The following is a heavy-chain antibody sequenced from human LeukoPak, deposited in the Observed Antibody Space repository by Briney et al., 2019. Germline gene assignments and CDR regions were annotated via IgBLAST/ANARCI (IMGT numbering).Heavy chain of an antibody. Sequence: HPGGSLRLSCAASGFTFSSYGMHWVRQAPGKGLEWVAFIRYDGSNKYYADSVKGRFTISRDNSKNTLYLQMNSLRAEDTAVYYCATYGSGSYYRFDYWGQGTLVTVSS. CDR3: ATYGSGSYYRFDY. CDR1: GFTFSSYG. CDR2: IRYDGSNK. D-gene: IGHD3-10*01. V-gene: IGHV3-30*02. J-gene: IGHJ4*02.